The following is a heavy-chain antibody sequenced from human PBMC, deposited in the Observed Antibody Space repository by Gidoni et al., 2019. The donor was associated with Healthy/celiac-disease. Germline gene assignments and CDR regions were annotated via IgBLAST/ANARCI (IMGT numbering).Heavy chain of an antibody. CDR3: ARDKGTWFGDLSADY. D-gene: IGHD3-10*01. CDR2: IYYSGST. V-gene: IGHV4-39*07. CDR1: DGSITSSSYY. J-gene: IGHJ4*02. Sequence: QLQLQESGPGLVKPSETLSLTSTVSDGSITSSSYYWGWIRPPPGKGLEWIGSIYYSGSTYYNTSLKSRVTMSVDTSKNQFSLKLSSVTAADTAFYYCARDKGTWFGDLSADYWGQGTLVTVSS.